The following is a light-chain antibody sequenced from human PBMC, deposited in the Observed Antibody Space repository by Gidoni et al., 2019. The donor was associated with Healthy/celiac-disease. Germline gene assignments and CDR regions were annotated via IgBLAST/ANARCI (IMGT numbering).Light chain of an antibody. J-gene: IGKJ4*01. CDR3: QQRSNRALT. Sequence: EIVLPQSPATLSLSPGERATLACRASQIVSSYLAWYQQKPGQAPRLLIYDASNRATGIPARFSGSGSGTDFTLTISSLEPEDFAVYYCQQRSNRALTFGGGTKVEIK. CDR2: DAS. CDR1: QIVSSY. V-gene: IGKV3-11*01.